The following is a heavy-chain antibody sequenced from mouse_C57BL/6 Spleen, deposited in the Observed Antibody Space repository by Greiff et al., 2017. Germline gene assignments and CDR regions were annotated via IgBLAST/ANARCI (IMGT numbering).Heavy chain of an antibody. D-gene: IGHD2-3*01. V-gene: IGHV1-50*01. CDR1: GYTFTSYW. Sequence: QVQLQQSGAELVKPGASVKLSCKASGYTFTSYWMQWVKQRPGQGLEWIGEIDPSDSYTNYNQKFKGKATLTVDTSSSIAYMQLSSLTSEDSAVYYCARADGYSWFAYWGQGTLVTVSA. CDR2: IDPSDSYT. CDR3: ARADGYSWFAY. J-gene: IGHJ3*01.